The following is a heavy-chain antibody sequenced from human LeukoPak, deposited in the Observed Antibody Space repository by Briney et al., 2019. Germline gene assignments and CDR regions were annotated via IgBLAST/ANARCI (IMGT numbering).Heavy chain of an antibody. J-gene: IGHJ4*02. Sequence: PGGSLRLSCAASGFSFSSYAMTWVRQAPGKGLEWVSALSGSGGSTYYADSVKGRFTISRDNSKNTLYLQMNSLRAEDTAVYYCAKRPDYDFWSGSPLDFWGLGTLVTVSS. CDR2: LSGSGGST. CDR3: AKRPDYDFWSGSPLDF. D-gene: IGHD3-3*01. V-gene: IGHV3-23*01. CDR1: GFSFSSYA.